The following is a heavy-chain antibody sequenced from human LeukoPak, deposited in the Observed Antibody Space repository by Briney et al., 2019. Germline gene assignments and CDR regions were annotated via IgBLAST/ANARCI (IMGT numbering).Heavy chain of an antibody. V-gene: IGHV4-59*08. CDR3: ARHRFGEFDY. CDR2: IYYSGST. CDR1: GGSISSYY. J-gene: IGHJ4*02. D-gene: IGHD3-10*01. Sequence: SETLSLTCTVSGGSISSYYWSWIRQPPGKGLEWIGYIYYSGSTNYNPSLKSRVTISVDTSKNRFSLKLSSVTAADTAVYYCARHRFGEFDYWGQGTLVTVSS.